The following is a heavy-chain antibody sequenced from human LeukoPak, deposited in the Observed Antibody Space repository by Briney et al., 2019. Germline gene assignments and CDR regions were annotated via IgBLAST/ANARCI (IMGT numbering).Heavy chain of an antibody. D-gene: IGHD1-26*01. J-gene: IGHJ4*02. CDR3: ANHDLKWEPLDY. CDR1: GFTFSSYA. Sequence: GGSLRLSCAASGFTFSSYAMSWVRQAPGKGLEWVSAISGSGGSTYYADSVKGRFTISRDNSRNTLYLQMNSLRAEDTAVYYCANHDLKWEPLDYWGQGTLVTVSS. V-gene: IGHV3-23*01. CDR2: ISGSGGST.